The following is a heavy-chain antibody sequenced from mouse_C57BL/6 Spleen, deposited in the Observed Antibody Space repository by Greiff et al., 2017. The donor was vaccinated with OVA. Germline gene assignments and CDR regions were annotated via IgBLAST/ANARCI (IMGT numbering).Heavy chain of an antibody. Sequence: QVQLQQSGAELARPGASVKLSCKASGYTFTSYGISWVKQRTGQGLEWIGEIYPRSGNNYYNEKFKGKATLTADKSSSTAYMELRSLTSEDSAVYFCARGDYYSNYGSYYAMDYWGQGTSVTVSS. D-gene: IGHD2-5*01. J-gene: IGHJ4*01. CDR1: GYTFTSYG. CDR3: ARGDYYSNYGSYYAMDY. CDR2: IYPRSGNN. V-gene: IGHV1-81*01.